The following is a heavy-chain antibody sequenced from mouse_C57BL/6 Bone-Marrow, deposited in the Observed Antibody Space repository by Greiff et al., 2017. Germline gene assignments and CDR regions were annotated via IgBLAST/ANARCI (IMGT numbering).Heavy chain of an antibody. CDR2: IYPGSGNT. CDR3: AREGDTTVVATDYFDY. CDR1: GYSFTSYY. D-gene: IGHD1-1*01. Sequence: VQLQQSGPELVKPGASVKISCKASGYSFTSYYIHWVKQRPGQGLEWIGWIYPGSGNTKYNEKFKGKATLTADTSSSTAYMQLSSLTSEDSAVYYCAREGDTTVVATDYFDYWGQGTTLTVSS. V-gene: IGHV1-66*01. J-gene: IGHJ2*01.